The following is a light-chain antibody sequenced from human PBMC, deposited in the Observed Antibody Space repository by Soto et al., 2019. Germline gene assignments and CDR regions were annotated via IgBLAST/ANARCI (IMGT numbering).Light chain of an antibody. V-gene: IGKV1-33*01. CDR2: DAS. J-gene: IGKJ5*01. Sequence: IQMAPSPSSLSASLGDRGTTHCQASQNINNYLNWYQQKPGRAPKLLIYDASNLEAGVPSRFRGSGSGTDFTFTISRLQPEDIATYYCQQYENLPTFGQGTRLEIK. CDR1: QNINNY. CDR3: QQYENLPT.